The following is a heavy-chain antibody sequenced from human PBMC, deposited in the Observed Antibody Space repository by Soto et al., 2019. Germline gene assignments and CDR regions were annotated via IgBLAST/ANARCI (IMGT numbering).Heavy chain of an antibody. J-gene: IGHJ6*02. CDR1: GGTFSSYA. V-gene: IGHV1-69*13. Sequence: ASEKVSCKASGGTFSSYAISRVRQAPGQGLEWMGGIIPIFGTANYAQKFQGRVTITADESTSTAYMELSSLRSEDTAVYYCASGRDIVVVPATYYYGMDVWGQGTTVTVYS. CDR2: IIPIFGTA. CDR3: ASGRDIVVVPATYYYGMDV. D-gene: IGHD2-2*01.